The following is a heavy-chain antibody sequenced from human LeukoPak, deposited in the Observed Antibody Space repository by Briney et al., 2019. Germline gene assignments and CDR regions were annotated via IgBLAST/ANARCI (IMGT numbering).Heavy chain of an antibody. CDR2: ISRNSGRI. CDR3: VKSLGGYCTGGTCYSGPADY. CDR1: GFNFVDSA. D-gene: IGHD2-15*01. V-gene: IGHV3-9*01. Sequence: GRSLRLSCAASGFNFVDSAVHWVRQAPGKGVEWVSSISRNSGRIGYADSVKGRFTISRDNAKNSLYLQMNSLRADDTALYYCVKSLGGYCTGGTCYSGPADYWGQGTLVTVSS. J-gene: IGHJ4*02.